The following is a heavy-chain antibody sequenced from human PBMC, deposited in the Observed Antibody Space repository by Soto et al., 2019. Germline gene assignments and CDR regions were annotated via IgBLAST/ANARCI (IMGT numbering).Heavy chain of an antibody. D-gene: IGHD6-19*01. CDR3: ARRRWAGWYFDY. Sequence: SETLSLTCTVPGGSISSSSYYWGWIRQPPGKGLEWIGSIYYSGSTYYNPSLKSRVTISVDTSKNQFSLKLSSVTAAGTAVYYCARRRWAGWYFDYWGQGTLVTVSS. CDR1: GGSISSSSYY. CDR2: IYYSGST. J-gene: IGHJ4*02. V-gene: IGHV4-39*01.